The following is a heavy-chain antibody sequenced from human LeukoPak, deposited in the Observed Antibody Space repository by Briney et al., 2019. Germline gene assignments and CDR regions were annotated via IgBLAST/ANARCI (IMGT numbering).Heavy chain of an antibody. CDR1: GFSMSSDYC. J-gene: IGHJ1*01. Sequence: SETLSLRCALSGFSMSSDYCWGWIRQPPGKGLEWIGTICHSGTTYYNPSLKSRVTVSVDTSKNHFSLKLTSVTAADTALYYCARVTANTFQHWGQGTLVTVSS. CDR3: ARVTANTFQH. CDR2: ICHSGTT. V-gene: IGHV4-38-2*01. D-gene: IGHD2-21*02.